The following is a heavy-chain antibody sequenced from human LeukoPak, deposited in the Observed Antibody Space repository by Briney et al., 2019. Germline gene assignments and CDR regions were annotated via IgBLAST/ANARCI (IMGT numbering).Heavy chain of an antibody. CDR3: AKGGGYSYGYYSDY. J-gene: IGHJ4*02. V-gene: IGHV3-30*04. CDR1: GFTFSSYA. D-gene: IGHD5-18*01. CDR2: ISYDESNR. Sequence: GGSLRLSCAASGFTFSSYAMHWVRQAPGKGLEWVAVISYDESNRYYADSVRGRFTISRDNSKNTLYLQMNSLRAEDTAVYYCAKGGGYSYGYYSDYWAREPWSPSPQ.